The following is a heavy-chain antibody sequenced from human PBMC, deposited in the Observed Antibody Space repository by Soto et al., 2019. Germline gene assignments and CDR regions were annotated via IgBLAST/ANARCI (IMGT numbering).Heavy chain of an antibody. CDR2: IIPILGIA. V-gene: IGHV1-69*02. CDR3: ARVHMVRGVIADY. CDR1: GGTFSSYT. Sequence: QVQLVQSGAEVKKPGSSVKVSCKASGGTFSSYTISWVRQAPGQGLEWMGRIIPILGIANYAQKFQGRVTITADKSTSTAYMELSSLRSEDTAVYYCARVHMVRGVIADYWGQGTLVTVSS. J-gene: IGHJ4*02. D-gene: IGHD3-10*01.